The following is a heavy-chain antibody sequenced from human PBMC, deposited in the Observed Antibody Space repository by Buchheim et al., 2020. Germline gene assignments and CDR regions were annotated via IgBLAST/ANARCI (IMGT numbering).Heavy chain of an antibody. CDR1: GFTFSSYG. J-gene: IGHJ4*02. D-gene: IGHD2-21*02. CDR3: ARALCGGDCYTDY. Sequence: QVQLVESGGGVVQPGRSLRLSCAASGFTFSSYGMHWVRQAPGKGLEWVAVIWYDGSNKYYADSVKGRFTISRDNSKNTLYLQMDSLRAEDTAVYYCARALCGGDCYTDYWGQGTL. CDR2: IWYDGSNK. V-gene: IGHV3-33*01.